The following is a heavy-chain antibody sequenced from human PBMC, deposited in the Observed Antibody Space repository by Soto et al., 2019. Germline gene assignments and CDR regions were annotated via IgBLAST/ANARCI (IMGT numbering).Heavy chain of an antibody. D-gene: IGHD6-13*01. CDR3: ARELISGSSWSLFYYYYGMDV. J-gene: IGHJ6*02. CDR2: MHYTGFS. CDR1: GDSVTSHY. Sequence: SETLSLTCSFSGDSVTSHYLTWIRQSPEKGLEWIGYMHYTGFSHYNPSLKSRLTISVDRSKNQFTLQLTSVTVEDTAVYYCARELISGSSWSLFYYYYGMDVWGQGTTVTVSS. V-gene: IGHV4-59*02.